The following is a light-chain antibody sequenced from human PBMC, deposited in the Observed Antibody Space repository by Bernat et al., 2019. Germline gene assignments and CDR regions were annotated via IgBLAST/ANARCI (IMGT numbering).Light chain of an antibody. J-gene: IGLJ1*01. CDR3: CSYAGISTSV. Sequence: QSALTQPASVSGSPGQSITISCTGTSSDVGSYKLVSWYQQHPGKAPKRMSYEVSKRPSGVSNRFSGSKSGNTASLTISGLQADDEAVYYCCSYAGISTSVFGTGTKVTVL. CDR1: SSDVGSYKL. V-gene: IGLV2-23*02. CDR2: EVS.